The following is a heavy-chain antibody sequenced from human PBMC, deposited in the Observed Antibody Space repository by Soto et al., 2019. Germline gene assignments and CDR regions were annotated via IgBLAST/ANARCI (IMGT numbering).Heavy chain of an antibody. V-gene: IGHV4-34*02. D-gene: IGHD4-4*01. J-gene: IGHJ4*02. Sequence: QVQLQQWGAGLLKPSETLSLTCAVSGGSFSGNYWTWILQPPGKGLEWIGEISHSGNTNYHPFLKSRVPIAVDTSENAFSLTLSPVTAADTADYYCARVHLPGGNSFYCDDWGPGTRVTVSS. CDR1: GGSFSGNY. CDR2: ISHSGNT. CDR3: ARVHLPGGNSFYCDD.